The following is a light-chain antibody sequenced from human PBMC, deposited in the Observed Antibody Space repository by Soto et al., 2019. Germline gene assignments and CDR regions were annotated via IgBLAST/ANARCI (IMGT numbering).Light chain of an antibody. CDR3: QQYNNFPFT. J-gene: IGKJ3*01. Sequence: EIVMTQSPATLSVSPGERATLSCRASQSVSSNLAWYQQKPGQAPRLLIYGASTRATGIPARLSGSGCGTEFTLTISSLQSEDFAVYYFQQYNNFPFTFGPGTKVDIK. V-gene: IGKV3-15*01. CDR1: QSVSSN. CDR2: GAS.